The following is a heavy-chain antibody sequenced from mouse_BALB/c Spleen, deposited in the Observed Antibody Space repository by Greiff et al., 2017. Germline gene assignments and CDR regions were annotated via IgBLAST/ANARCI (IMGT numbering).Heavy chain of an antibody. J-gene: IGHJ3*01. CDR1: GYTFTSYW. CDR2: INPSNGRT. CDR3: ARDDGSIAY. D-gene: IGHD2-3*01. Sequence: QVQLQQPGAELVKPGASVTLSCTASGYTFTSYWMHWVKQRPGQGLEWLGEINPSNGRTNYNEKFKSKATLTVDKSSSTGYMQLSSLTSEDSAVYYFARDDGSIAYWGQGTLVTVSA. V-gene: IGHV1S81*02.